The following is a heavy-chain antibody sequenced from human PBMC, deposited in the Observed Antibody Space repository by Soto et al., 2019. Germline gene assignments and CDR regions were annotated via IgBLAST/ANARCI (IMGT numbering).Heavy chain of an antibody. V-gene: IGHV1-58*01. CDR2: IVVGSGNT. Sequence: EASVKVSCKASGFTFTSTAVQWVRQARGQRLEWIGWIVVGSGNTNYAQKFQERVTITRDMSTSTAYMELSSLRSEDTAVYYCAAEEPYGLRYYYYGMDVWGQGTTVTVSS. CDR3: AAEEPYGLRYYYYGMDV. J-gene: IGHJ6*02. D-gene: IGHD3-10*01. CDR1: GFTFTSTA.